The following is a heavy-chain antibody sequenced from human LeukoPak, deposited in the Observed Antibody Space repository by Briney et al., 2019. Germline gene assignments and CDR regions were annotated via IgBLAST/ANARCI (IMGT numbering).Heavy chain of an antibody. CDR3: ASTGYSSSWYPSAEYFQH. CDR1: GGSISSSSYY. V-gene: IGHV4-39*07. J-gene: IGHJ1*01. Sequence: SETLSLTCTVSGGSISSSSYYWGWIRQPPGKGLEWIGSIYYSGSTYYNPSLKSRVTISVDTSKNQFSLKLSSVTAADTAVYYCASTGYSSSWYPSAEYFQHWGQGTLVTVSS. CDR2: IYYSGST. D-gene: IGHD6-13*01.